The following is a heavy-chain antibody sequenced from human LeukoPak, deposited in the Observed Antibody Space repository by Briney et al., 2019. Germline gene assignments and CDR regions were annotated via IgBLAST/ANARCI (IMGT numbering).Heavy chain of an antibody. CDR1: GGPISSGDYY. J-gene: IGHJ4*02. V-gene: IGHV4-30-4*01. D-gene: IGHD4-17*01. Sequence: SETLSLTCTVSGGPISSGDYYWSWIRQPPGKGLEWIVYIYYSGSTYYNPSLKSRVTISVDTSKNQFSLKLSSVTAADTAVYYCARDIGYGDSAHFDYWGQGTLVTVSS. CDR3: ARDIGYGDSAHFDY. CDR2: IYYSGST.